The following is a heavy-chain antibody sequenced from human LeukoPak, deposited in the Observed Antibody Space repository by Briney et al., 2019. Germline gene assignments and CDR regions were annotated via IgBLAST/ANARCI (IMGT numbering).Heavy chain of an antibody. V-gene: IGHV4-61*05. J-gene: IGHJ4*02. CDR3: ARRGNWGSWYYFDY. Sequence: PSETLSLTCTVSGGSISSSSSSWGWIRQPPGKGLEWIGYIYYSGSTNYNPSLKSRVTISVDTSKNQFSLKLSSVTAADTAVYYCARRGNWGSWYYFDYWGQGTLVTVSS. D-gene: IGHD7-27*01. CDR2: IYYSGST. CDR1: GGSISSSSSS.